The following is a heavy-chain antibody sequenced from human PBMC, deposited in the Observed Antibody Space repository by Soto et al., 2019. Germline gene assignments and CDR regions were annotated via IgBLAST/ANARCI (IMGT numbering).Heavy chain of an antibody. Sequence: VTLSLTCAVYGGCFSGYYWSGIRQPPGKGLEWIGEINHSGSTNYNPSLKSRVTISVDTSKNQFSLKLSSVTAADTAVYYCARGSPALLGSSGWYVWFDPWGQGTLVTVSS. J-gene: IGHJ5*02. CDR3: ARGSPALLGSSGWYVWFDP. CDR2: INHSGST. V-gene: IGHV4-34*01. CDR1: GGCFSGYY. D-gene: IGHD6-19*01.